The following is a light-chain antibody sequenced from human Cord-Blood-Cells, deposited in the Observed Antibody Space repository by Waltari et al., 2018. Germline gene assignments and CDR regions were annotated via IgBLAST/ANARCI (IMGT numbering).Light chain of an antibody. V-gene: IGKV3-15*01. Sequence: EILMTQSPATLSVSPGERATLSCRASQSVSSNLAWYQQKHGQAPRLLIYGASTRAPGIPARFSGSGSGTEFTLTISSLQSEDFAVYYCQQYNNWPPITFGQGTRLEIK. CDR3: QQYNNWPPIT. CDR1: QSVSSN. J-gene: IGKJ5*01. CDR2: GAS.